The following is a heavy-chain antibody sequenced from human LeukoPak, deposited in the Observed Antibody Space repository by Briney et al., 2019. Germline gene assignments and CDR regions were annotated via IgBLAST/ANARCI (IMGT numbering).Heavy chain of an antibody. CDR1: GFTFDDYA. V-gene: IGHV3-9*01. D-gene: IGHD6-13*01. J-gene: IGHJ3*02. Sequence: GMSLSLSCAASGFTFDDYALHRFRQAPGMGLEGVLDISWKSGSIGYADSVKVRFTISRDNAKNSLYLQMKSLRAEDRALYYCAKDIGSRSWHAFDIWGQGTMVTVSS. CDR2: ISWKSGSI. CDR3: AKDIGSRSWHAFDI.